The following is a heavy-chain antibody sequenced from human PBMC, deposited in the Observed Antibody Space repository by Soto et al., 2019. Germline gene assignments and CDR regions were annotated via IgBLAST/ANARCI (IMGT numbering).Heavy chain of an antibody. Sequence: GGSLRLSCAASGFTFGNSWMHWVRRAPGKGLEWVSRMNSDGSTTDYADSVKGRFTVSRDNAKYTLYLQMNSLRAEDTAVYYCATAEVDYWGPGTLVTVSS. CDR3: ATAEVDY. V-gene: IGHV3-74*01. CDR1: GFTFGNSW. J-gene: IGHJ4*02. CDR2: MNSDGSTT.